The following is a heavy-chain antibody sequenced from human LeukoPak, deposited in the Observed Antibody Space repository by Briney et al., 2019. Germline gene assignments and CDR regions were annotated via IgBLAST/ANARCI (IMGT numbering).Heavy chain of an antibody. CDR1: GFTASNNY. V-gene: IGHV3-53*01. CDR2: IYSGGTT. J-gene: IGHJ4*02. Sequence: GGSLRLSCAASGFTASNNYMSWVRQAPGKGLEWVSVIYSGGTTYYADSVKGRFTISRDNSKNTLYLQMNSLRAEDTAVYYCARGQGYFDYWGQGTLVTVSS. CDR3: ARGQGYFDY.